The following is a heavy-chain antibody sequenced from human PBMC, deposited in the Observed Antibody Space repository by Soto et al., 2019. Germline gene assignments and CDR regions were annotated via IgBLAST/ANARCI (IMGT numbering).Heavy chain of an antibody. CDR1: GGTFSTYT. J-gene: IGHJ3*01. D-gene: IGHD3-16*01. CDR2: IIPLFGTT. CDR3: ARRLDDRADEGFDV. V-gene: IGHV1-69*18. Sequence: QVHLVQAGAEVRKPWSAVKVSCKTSGGTFSTYTIYWVRQAPGQGLEGMGRIIPLFGTTKYAQNFQDRVTITAEESTSTTYMELRSLRAEDTAVYYCARRLDDRADEGFDVWGEGTAVTVS.